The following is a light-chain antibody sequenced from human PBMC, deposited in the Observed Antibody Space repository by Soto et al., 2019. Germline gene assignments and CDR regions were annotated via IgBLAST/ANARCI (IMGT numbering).Light chain of an antibody. CDR3: QQYGNSPS. CDR1: QRVSGSS. J-gene: IGKJ2*01. Sequence: VLTQSPDTLSLSPGDRATLSCRASQRVSGSSLAWYQQKPGQAPRLLIYGASSRATGVPDRFSGNGSGADFTLTISRLEPEDFAVYHCQQYGNSPSFGQGTKLEI. CDR2: GAS. V-gene: IGKV3-20*01.